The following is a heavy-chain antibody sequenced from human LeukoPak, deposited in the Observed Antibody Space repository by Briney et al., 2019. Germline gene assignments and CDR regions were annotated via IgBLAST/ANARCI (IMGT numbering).Heavy chain of an antibody. D-gene: IGHD4-17*01. Sequence: GGSLRLSCAASGFTFSSYAMHWVRQAPGKGLEWVAVISYDGSNKYYADSVKGRFTMSRDNSKSTLYLQMNSLRVEDTAKYYCAKTPGGYGRVFDHWGQGTLVTVSS. CDR2: ISYDGSNK. V-gene: IGHV3-30-3*02. CDR1: GFTFSSYA. CDR3: AKTPGGYGRVFDH. J-gene: IGHJ4*02.